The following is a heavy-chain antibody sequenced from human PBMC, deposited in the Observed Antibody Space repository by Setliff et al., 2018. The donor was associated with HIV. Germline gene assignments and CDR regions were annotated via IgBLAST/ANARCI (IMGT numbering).Heavy chain of an antibody. Sequence: GESLKISCKGSGYSFTSYWIGWVRQMPGKGLEWMGIIYPIDSDTRYSPSFQGQVTISADKSISTAYLQWSSLKASDTAMYYCASSITVAGGRSFYSYAMDVWGQGTTVTVSS. CDR1: GYSFTSYW. D-gene: IGHD1-20*01. V-gene: IGHV5-51*01. CDR2: IYPIDSDT. CDR3: ASSITVAGGRSFYSYAMDV. J-gene: IGHJ6*02.